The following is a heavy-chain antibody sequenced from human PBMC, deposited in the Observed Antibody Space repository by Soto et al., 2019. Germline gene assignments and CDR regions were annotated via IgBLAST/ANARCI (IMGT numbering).Heavy chain of an antibody. CDR2: ISETGIQT. J-gene: IGHJ6*02. CDR3: ARDRREYCRSATCYDFGLDV. V-gene: IGHV3-23*01. D-gene: IGHD2-2*01. Sequence: LRVSCAASGFKISNYAVSWVRQAPGKGLEWVSGISETGIQTYYAESVKGRFTISKDNSEKKVYLQINSLRAEDTAIYHCARDRREYCRSATCYDFGLDVWGQGTTVTVSS. CDR1: GFKISNYA.